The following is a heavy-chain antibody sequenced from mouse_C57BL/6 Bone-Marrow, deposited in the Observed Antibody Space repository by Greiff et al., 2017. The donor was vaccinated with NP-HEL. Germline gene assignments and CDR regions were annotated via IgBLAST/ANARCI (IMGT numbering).Heavy chain of an antibody. CDR2: IDPETGGT. CDR1: GYTFTDYE. CDR3: TRFGEYDGPYFDV. Sequence: QVQLQQSGAELVRPGASVTLSCKASGYTFTDYEMHWVKQTPVHGLEWIGAIDPETGGTAYNQKFKGTAILTADKSSSTAYMELRSLTSEDSAVYYCTRFGEYDGPYFDVWGTGTTVTVSS. V-gene: IGHV1-15*01. D-gene: IGHD2-14*01. J-gene: IGHJ1*03.